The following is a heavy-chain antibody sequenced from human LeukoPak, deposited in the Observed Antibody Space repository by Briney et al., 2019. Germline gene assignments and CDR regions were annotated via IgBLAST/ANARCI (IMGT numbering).Heavy chain of an antibody. CDR2: IIPIFGTA. V-gene: IGHV1-69*05. CDR3: ARIAAAGTDTEYFQH. J-gene: IGHJ1*01. D-gene: IGHD6-13*01. Sequence: SVKVSCKASGGTFSSYAISWVRQAPGQGLEWRGRIIPIFGTANYAQKFQGRVTITTDESTSTAYMELSSLRSEDTAVYYCARIAAAGTDTEYFQHWGQGTLVTVSS. CDR1: GGTFSSYA.